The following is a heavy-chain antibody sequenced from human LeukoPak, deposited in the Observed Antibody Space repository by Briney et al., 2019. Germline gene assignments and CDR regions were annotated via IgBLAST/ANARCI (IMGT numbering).Heavy chain of an antibody. V-gene: IGHV1-46*01. CDR2: INPRGGTT. J-gene: IGHJ4*02. CDR1: GNTFSSYG. Sequence: GASVKVSCKASGNTFSSYGMHWVRQAPGQGLEWMGTINPRGGTTSYAQRFQGRVTMTRDTSTSTVYMELSRLRSDDTAVYYCARASIVVVPAALGYWGQGTLVTVSS. D-gene: IGHD2-2*01. CDR3: ARASIVVVPAALGY.